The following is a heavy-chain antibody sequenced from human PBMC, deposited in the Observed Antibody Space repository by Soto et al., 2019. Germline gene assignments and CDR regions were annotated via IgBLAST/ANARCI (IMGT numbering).Heavy chain of an antibody. Sequence: PSETLSLTCAVYGGSFSGYYWSWIRQPPGKGLEWIGEINHSGSTNYNPSLKSRVTISVDTSKNQFSLKLSSVTAADTAVHYCARGARKAIVVVPAAIPHRYYYYGMDVWGQGTTVTVSS. V-gene: IGHV4-34*01. CDR2: INHSGST. CDR1: GGSFSGYY. J-gene: IGHJ6*02. D-gene: IGHD2-2*01. CDR3: ARGARKAIVVVPAAIPHRYYYYGMDV.